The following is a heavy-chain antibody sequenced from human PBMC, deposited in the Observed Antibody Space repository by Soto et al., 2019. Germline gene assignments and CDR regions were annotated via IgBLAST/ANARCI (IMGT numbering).Heavy chain of an antibody. D-gene: IGHD6-13*01. CDR3: ARDVHSSRYSSSWYYSYFDS. Sequence: QGQLVQSGAEVQKPGSSVKVSCKASGGTFSSYAISWVRQAPGQGLEWMGGIIPIFGTANYAQKFQGRVTITADESTSTAYMELSSLRSEDTAVYYCARDVHSSRYSSSWYYSYFDSWGQGTLVTVSS. CDR2: IIPIFGTA. CDR1: GGTFSSYA. J-gene: IGHJ4*02. V-gene: IGHV1-69*01.